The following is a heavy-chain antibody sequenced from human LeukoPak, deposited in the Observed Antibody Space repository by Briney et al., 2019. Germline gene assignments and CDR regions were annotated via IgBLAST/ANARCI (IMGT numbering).Heavy chain of an antibody. Sequence: PSETLSLTCAVYGGSFSGYYWSWIRQPTGKGPEWIGEINHSGSTNYNPSLKSRVTISVDTSKNQLSLKLTSVTAADTAVYYCARDRHLGSYNWFDPWGQGTLVTVSS. CDR1: GGSFSGYY. D-gene: IGHD3-10*01. V-gene: IGHV4-34*01. CDR3: ARDRHLGSYNWFDP. J-gene: IGHJ5*02. CDR2: INHSGST.